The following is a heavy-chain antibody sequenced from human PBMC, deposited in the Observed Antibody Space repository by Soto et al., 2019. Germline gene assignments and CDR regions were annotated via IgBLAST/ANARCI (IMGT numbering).Heavy chain of an antibody. J-gene: IGHJ6*02. Sequence: ASVKVSCKASGYTFTGYYMHWVRQAPGQGLEWMGWINPNSGGTNYAQKFQGWVTMTRDTSISTAYMELSRLRSDDTAVYYCARGGYDILTVPPSYYGMDVRGQGTTVTVSS. CDR2: INPNSGGT. D-gene: IGHD3-9*01. V-gene: IGHV1-2*04. CDR3: ARGGYDILTVPPSYYGMDV. CDR1: GYTFTGYY.